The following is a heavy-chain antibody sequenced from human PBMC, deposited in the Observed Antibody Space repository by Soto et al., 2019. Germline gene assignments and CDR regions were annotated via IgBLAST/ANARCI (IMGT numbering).Heavy chain of an antibody. CDR2: ISAYNANA. Sequence: QLQLLKSGAEVKKPGASVKVTCKASGNTFRNFGISWVRQAPGQGLEWMGWISAYNANANYEQKFQGRLTMTADTSTSTAYMELRSLRSDDTAVYYCARENSYFDDWGQGTLVTVSS. J-gene: IGHJ4*02. V-gene: IGHV1-18*01. CDR1: GNTFRNFG. CDR3: ARENSYFDD.